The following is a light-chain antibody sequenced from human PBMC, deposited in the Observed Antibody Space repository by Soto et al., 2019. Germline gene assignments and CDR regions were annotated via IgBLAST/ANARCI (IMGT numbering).Light chain of an antibody. CDR2: AAS. V-gene: IGKV1-39*01. Sequence: DIQMTQSPSSLSASVGDGVTITCRASQSISTYLNWYHQKPGKAPQLLISAASSLQTGVPSRFSGSGSGADFTLTISSLQPEDFATYDCQQSYSTPRTFGQGTKVEIK. CDR3: QQSYSTPRT. CDR1: QSISTY. J-gene: IGKJ1*01.